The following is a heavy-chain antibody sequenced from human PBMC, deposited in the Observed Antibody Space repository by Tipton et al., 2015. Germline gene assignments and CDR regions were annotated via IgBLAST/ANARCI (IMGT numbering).Heavy chain of an antibody. CDR3: ARNEDGGFDS. V-gene: IGHV3-64*04. Sequence: GSLRLSCAVSGFTFDTYTMNWVRQAPGKGLEYVSGISSNGDITYYADSVKGRFTISRDNSKNTLYLQMNSLRVDDTAIYFCARNEDGGFDSWGQGTLVTVSS. J-gene: IGHJ5*01. CDR2: ISSNGDIT. CDR1: GFTFDTYT. D-gene: IGHD4-17*01.